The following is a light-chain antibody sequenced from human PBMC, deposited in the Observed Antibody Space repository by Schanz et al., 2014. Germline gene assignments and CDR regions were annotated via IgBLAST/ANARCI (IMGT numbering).Light chain of an antibody. V-gene: IGKV3-15*01. CDR3: QQYGVSPHT. J-gene: IGKJ2*01. Sequence: EIVMTQSPATLSVSPGERATLSCRASQSVSSNLAWYQQKPGQAPRLLIYGASTRATGIPARFSGSGSGTELTLPISSLQSADFAVYYCQQYGVSPHTFGQGTKLEIK. CDR1: QSVSSN. CDR2: GAS.